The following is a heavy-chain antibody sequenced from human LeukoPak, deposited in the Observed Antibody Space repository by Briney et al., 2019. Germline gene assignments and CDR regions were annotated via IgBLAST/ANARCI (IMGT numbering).Heavy chain of an antibody. CDR2: INSSGGTT. CDR3: TNRGMTTGTTTY. D-gene: IGHD1-7*01. CDR1: GFTFSAYA. V-gene: IGHV3-23*01. J-gene: IGHJ4*02. Sequence: GRSLRLSCAASGFTFSAYAMSWVRQAPGKGLEWVSAINSSGGTTYYAYSVKCRFTDSRDNSKNTLYLQMSSLKAEDTAEDYWTNRGMTTGTTTYWGQGTLVTVSS.